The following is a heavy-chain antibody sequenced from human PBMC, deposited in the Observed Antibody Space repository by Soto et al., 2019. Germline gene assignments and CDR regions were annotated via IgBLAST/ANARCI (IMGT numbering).Heavy chain of an antibody. D-gene: IGHD6-6*01. CDR2: ISGSGGST. CDR1: GFTFSSYA. J-gene: IGHJ4*02. CDR3: AKDQGIAARRLGNFDY. V-gene: IGHV3-23*01. Sequence: EVQLLESGGGLVQPGGSLRLSCAASGFTFSSYAMSWVRQAPGKRLEWVSAISGSGGSTYYADSVKGRFTISRDNSKNTQYLQMNSLRAEDTAVYYCAKDQGIAARRLGNFDYWGQGTLVTVSS.